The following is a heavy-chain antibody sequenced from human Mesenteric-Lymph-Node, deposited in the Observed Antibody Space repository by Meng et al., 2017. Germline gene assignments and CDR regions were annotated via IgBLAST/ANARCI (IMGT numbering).Heavy chain of an antibody. Sequence: QVPRTASGHVLAKPSQTRALTCTVSGGSISSGGYYWSWIRQHPGKGLEWIGYIYYSGSTYYNPSLKSLVTISVDTSKNQFSLKLSSVTAADTAVYYCARGPTTYFDYWGQGTLVTVSS. D-gene: IGHD4-17*01. V-gene: IGHV4-31*01. CDR3: ARGPTTYFDY. CDR1: GGSISSGGYY. CDR2: IYYSGST. J-gene: IGHJ4*02.